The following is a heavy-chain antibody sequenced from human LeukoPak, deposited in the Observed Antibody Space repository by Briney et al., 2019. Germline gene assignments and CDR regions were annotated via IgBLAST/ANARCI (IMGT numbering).Heavy chain of an antibody. CDR2: MNPNSGNT. J-gene: IGHJ4*02. V-gene: IGHV1-8*01. D-gene: IGHD6-13*01. CDR1: GYTFTSYD. Sequence: ASVKVSCKASGYTFTSYDINWVRQATGQGLEWMGWMNPNSGNTGYAQKFQGRVTMTRNTSISTAYMELSSLRSEDTAVYYCATAQLAAGTSGGGIDYWGQVNLVTVSP. CDR3: ATAQLAAGTSGGGIDY.